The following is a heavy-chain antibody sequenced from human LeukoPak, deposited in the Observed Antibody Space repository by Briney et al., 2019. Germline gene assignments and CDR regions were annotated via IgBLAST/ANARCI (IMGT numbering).Heavy chain of an antibody. J-gene: IGHJ5*02. CDR2: INPSGGST. CDR3: ARGNGKPIQRLDP. Sequence: GGSLRLSCKASGYTFTSYYMHWVRQAPGQGLEWMGIINPSGGSTSYAQKFQGRVTMTRDTSTSTVYMELSSLRSEDTAVYYCARGNGKPIQRLDPWGQGTLVTVSS. D-gene: IGHD1-14*01. CDR1: GYTFTSYY. V-gene: IGHV1-46*03.